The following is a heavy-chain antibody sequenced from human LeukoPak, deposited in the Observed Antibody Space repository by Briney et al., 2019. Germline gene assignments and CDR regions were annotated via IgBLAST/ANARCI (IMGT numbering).Heavy chain of an antibody. Sequence: EASVKVSCKASGYTSTSYGISWVRQAPGQGLEWMGWISAYNGNTNYAQKLQGRVTMTTDTSTSTAYMELRSLRSDDTAVYYCARAGYYGSGGELWYWGQGTLVTVSS. CDR2: ISAYNGNT. D-gene: IGHD3-10*01. J-gene: IGHJ4*02. CDR1: GYTSTSYG. V-gene: IGHV1-18*01. CDR3: ARAGYYGSGGELWY.